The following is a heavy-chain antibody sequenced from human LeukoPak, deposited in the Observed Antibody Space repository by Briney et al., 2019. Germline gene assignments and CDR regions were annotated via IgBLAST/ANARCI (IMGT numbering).Heavy chain of an antibody. CDR2: LSGSGDTT. J-gene: IGHJ4*02. D-gene: IGHD6-13*01. CDR1: GFTFSTYA. Sequence: PGGSLRLSCAASGFTFSTYAMSWVRQVPGKGLEYVSGLSGSGDTTYHADSVKGRFTISRDNSKNTLYLLMNSLRAEDTAVYYCSRDRSDNTTWYVGSHWGQGILVTVSS. CDR3: SRDRSDNTTWYVGSH. V-gene: IGHV3-23*01.